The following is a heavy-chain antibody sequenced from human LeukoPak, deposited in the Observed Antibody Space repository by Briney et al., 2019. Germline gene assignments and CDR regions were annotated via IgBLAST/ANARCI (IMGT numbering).Heavy chain of an antibody. V-gene: IGHV3-23*01. CDR3: AKASPMAVAEASY. CDR1: GFTFSSYA. D-gene: IGHD6-19*01. CDR2: ISGSGGSA. J-gene: IGHJ4*02. Sequence: GGSLRLSCAASGFTFSSYAMSWVRQAPGKGLEWVSAISGSGGSAYYAASVKGRFTISRDNSKNTLYLQMNSLRAEDTAVYYCAKASPMAVAEASYWGQGTLVTVSS.